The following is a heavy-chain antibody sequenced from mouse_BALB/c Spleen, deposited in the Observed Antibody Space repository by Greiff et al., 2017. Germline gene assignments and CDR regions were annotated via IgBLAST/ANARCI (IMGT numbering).Heavy chain of an antibody. CDR2: ILPGSGST. Sequence: QVQLQQSGAELMKPGASVKISCKATGYTFSSYWIEWVKQRPGHGLEWIGEILPGSGSTNYNEKFKGKATFTADTSSNTAYMQLSSLTSEDSAVYYCARDSPITTGYRAMDYWGQGTSVTVSS. V-gene: IGHV1-9*01. CDR1: GYTFSSYW. CDR3: ARDSPITTGYRAMDY. D-gene: IGHD1-2*01. J-gene: IGHJ4*01.